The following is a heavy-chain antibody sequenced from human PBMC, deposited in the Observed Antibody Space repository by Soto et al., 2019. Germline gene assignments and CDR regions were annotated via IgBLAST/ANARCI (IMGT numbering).Heavy chain of an antibody. V-gene: IGHV3-33*01. CDR1: GFTFSSYG. J-gene: IGHJ4*01. Sequence: QVQLVESGGGVVQPGKSLRLSCAASGFTFSSYGMHWVRQAPGKGLEWVAVIWYDGRNTNYADSVKGRFTISRDNSKNALYLQMHRQRGEETAVYYCASVREWDIARESFGYWGHGNRV. D-gene: IGHD5-12*01. CDR2: IWYDGRNT. CDR3: ASVREWDIARESFGY.